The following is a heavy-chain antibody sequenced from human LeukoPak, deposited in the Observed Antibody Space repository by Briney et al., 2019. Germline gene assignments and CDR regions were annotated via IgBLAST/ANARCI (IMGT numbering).Heavy chain of an antibody. J-gene: IGHJ4*02. Sequence: PGGSLGLSCAVSGFTFSDHSMHWVRQAPGKGLEWVAAIWYDGSNKYYADSVKGRFTISRDNSKDTLYLQMNSLRAEDTAVYYCASDSSSWYGGTNWGQGTLVTVSS. CDR2: IWYDGSNK. D-gene: IGHD6-13*01. V-gene: IGHV3-30*02. CDR1: GFTFSDHS. CDR3: ASDSSSWYGGTN.